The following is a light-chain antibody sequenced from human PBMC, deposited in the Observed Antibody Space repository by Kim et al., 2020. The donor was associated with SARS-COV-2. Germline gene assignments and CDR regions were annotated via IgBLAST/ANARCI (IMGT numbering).Light chain of an antibody. CDR3: QQYNNWPPIT. V-gene: IGKV3-15*01. J-gene: IGKJ5*01. CDR1: QSVSSN. Sequence: EIVMSQSPATLSVSPGESATLSCRASQSVSSNLAWYQQKPGQAPRLLIYGASTRATGIPARFSGSGSGTEFTLTISSLQSEAFAVYYCQQYNNWPPITFGQGTRLEIK. CDR2: GAS.